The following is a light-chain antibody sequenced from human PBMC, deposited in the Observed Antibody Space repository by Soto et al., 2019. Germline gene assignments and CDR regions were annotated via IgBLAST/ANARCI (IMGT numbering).Light chain of an antibody. V-gene: IGKV1-39*01. CDR1: QSVRTY. CDR2: GAS. J-gene: IGKJ2*01. CDR3: QQSFTTPYT. Sequence: DLQMTQSPSSLSASVGDRVTITCRASQSVRTYLNWYQRKPGKAPKVLIYGASALQSGVPSRFSGSGSGTDFTLIVSSLQPEDFATYYCQQSFTTPYTFGQGTKLEIK.